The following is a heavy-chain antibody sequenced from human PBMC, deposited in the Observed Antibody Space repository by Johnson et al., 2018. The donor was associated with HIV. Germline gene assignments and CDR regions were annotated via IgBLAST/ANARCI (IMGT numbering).Heavy chain of an antibody. CDR1: GFTFSSYA. V-gene: IGHV3-30*02. CDR2: IRYDGSNK. Sequence: QVQLVESGGGVVQPGGSLRLSCAASGFTFSSYAMHWVRQAPGTGLEWVAFIRYDGSNKSYEDSVKGRFTISRDNSKNMLYMQMNSLRAEDTDVYYCAKEYLGRWAHDYYDSSGSDDAFDIWGQGTMVTVSS. D-gene: IGHD3-22*01. J-gene: IGHJ3*02. CDR3: AKEYLGRWAHDYYDSSGSDDAFDI.